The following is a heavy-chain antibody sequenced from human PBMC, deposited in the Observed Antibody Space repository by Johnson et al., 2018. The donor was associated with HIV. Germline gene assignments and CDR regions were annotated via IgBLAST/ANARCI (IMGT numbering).Heavy chain of an antibody. CDR3: AKDRLDGTFTTDAFDM. D-gene: IGHD1-1*01. Sequence: QVQLVESGGGVVQVGRSLRLSCEASGFTFSRYGMHWVRQAPGKALEWVAVIWYDGSNKNYTESVKGRFSISRDNSKNTLYLQMNSLRAEDTAVYYCAKDRLDGTFTTDAFDMWGQGTMVTVSS. J-gene: IGHJ3*02. CDR2: IWYDGSNK. CDR1: GFTFSRYG. V-gene: IGHV3-33*03.